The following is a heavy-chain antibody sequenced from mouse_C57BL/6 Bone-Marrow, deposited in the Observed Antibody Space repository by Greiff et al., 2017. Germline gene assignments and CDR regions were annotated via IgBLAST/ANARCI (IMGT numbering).Heavy chain of an antibody. J-gene: IGHJ4*01. CDR3: ASRVTGYAMDY. D-gene: IGHD4-1*01. CDR1: GFTFTDYY. Sequence: EVKLVESGGGLVQPGGSLSLSCAASGFTFTDYYMSWVRQPPGKALEWLGFIRTKANGYTTEYSASVKGRFTISRENSQTLLYLQMLALRAEDSATYYCASRVTGYAMDYWGQGTSVTVSS. V-gene: IGHV7-3*01. CDR2: IRTKANGYTT.